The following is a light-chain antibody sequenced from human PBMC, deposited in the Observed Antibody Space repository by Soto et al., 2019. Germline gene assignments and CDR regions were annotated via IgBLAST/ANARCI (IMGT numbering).Light chain of an antibody. Sequence: DIQMTQSPSTLSASVGDGVTITCRASQSISSWLAWYQQKPGKAPKLLIYDASSLERGVPSRFSGNRSGTEFTLTISSLQPDDFATYYCQQYNSYSWTFGQGTKVDIK. CDR1: QSISSW. V-gene: IGKV1-5*01. CDR3: QQYNSYSWT. J-gene: IGKJ1*01. CDR2: DAS.